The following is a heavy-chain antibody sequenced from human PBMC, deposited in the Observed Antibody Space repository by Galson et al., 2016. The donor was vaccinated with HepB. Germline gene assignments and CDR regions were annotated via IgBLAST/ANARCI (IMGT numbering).Heavy chain of an antibody. D-gene: IGHD6-19*01. CDR2: INQDASGK. J-gene: IGHJ3*01. V-gene: IGHV3-7*01. Sequence: SLRLSCAASGFTFRDFPMVWVRQAPGQGLEWVASINQDASGKYYVDSVKGRFSISRDNVKNTLWLQMSGLRVDDTSMYYCASGYTSGVWGQGTMVTVSS. CDR3: ASGYTSGV. CDR1: GFTFRDFP.